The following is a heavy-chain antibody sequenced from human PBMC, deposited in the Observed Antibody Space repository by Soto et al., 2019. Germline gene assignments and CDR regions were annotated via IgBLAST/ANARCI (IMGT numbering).Heavy chain of an antibody. J-gene: IGHJ4*02. CDR1: GHIFSNYW. CDR3: ARQGGEYNTMSDY. D-gene: IGHD3-10*01. Sequence: GESLKISCKGSGHIFSNYWIGWVRQTPGKGLEWMGMIYPGDSDARYSPSFEGQVTFSVDKSINTAYLQWNSLKASDTAMYYCARQGGEYNTMSDYWGQGTLVTVSS. V-gene: IGHV5-51*01. CDR2: IYPGDSDA.